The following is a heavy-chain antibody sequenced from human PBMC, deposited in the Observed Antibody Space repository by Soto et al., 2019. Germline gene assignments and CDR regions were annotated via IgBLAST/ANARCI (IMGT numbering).Heavy chain of an antibody. CDR1: GFTFRKFW. CDR2: ISSDGTTT. Sequence: EVQLVQSGGGLAQPGKSLRLSCAASGFTFRKFWMHWVRQVPGKGPVWVSYISSDGTTTEYADSVKGRFTISSDNAKDTLYLQMDSLRAEDTAVYYCAIQDCTNDVCLEAAVTVGGALESWGQGTLVTVSS. D-gene: IGHD2-8*01. J-gene: IGHJ1*01. V-gene: IGHV3-74*01. CDR3: AIQDCTNDVCLEAAVTVGGALES.